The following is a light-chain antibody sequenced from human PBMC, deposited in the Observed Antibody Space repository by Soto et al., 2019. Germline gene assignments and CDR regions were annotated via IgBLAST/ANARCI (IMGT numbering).Light chain of an antibody. CDR1: QSVSSY. J-gene: IGKJ2*01. CDR3: QQRSNGLFMYP. CDR2: DAS. Sequence: EIVLTQSPATLSLSPGERATLSCRASQSVSSYLAWYQQKPGQAPRLLIYDASNKATGIPARFSGSGSGTDFTLTISSLEPEDFAVYYCQQRSNGLFMYPFGQGTKLEIK. V-gene: IGKV3-11*01.